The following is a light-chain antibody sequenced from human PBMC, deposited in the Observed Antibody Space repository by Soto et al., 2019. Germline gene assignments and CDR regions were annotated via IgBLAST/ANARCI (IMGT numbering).Light chain of an antibody. CDR3: SSYTSANTLV. CDR1: NSDVGAYDF. J-gene: IGLJ2*01. CDR2: EVS. Sequence: QSALTQPDSLSGSPGQSVTISCTGTNSDVGAYDFVSWYQQHPGKAPKVMIYEVSIRPSVVSNRFSGSKSGNTASLTISGLQADDEADYYCSSYTSANTLVFGGGTKLTVL. V-gene: IGLV2-14*01.